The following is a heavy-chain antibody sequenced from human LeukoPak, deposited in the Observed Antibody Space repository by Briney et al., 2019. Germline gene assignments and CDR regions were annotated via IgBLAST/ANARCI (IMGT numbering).Heavy chain of an antibody. CDR1: GYTFTSYG. CDR3: ARDQRWLDPARHDFDY. CDR2: ISAYNGNT. D-gene: IGHD6-19*01. J-gene: IGHJ4*02. V-gene: IGHV1-18*01. Sequence: ASVKVSCKASGYTFTSYGISWVRQAPGQGLEWMGWISAYNGNTSYAQKLQGRVTMTTDTSTSTAYMELRSLRSDDTAVYYCARDQRWLDPARHDFDYWGQGTLVTVSS.